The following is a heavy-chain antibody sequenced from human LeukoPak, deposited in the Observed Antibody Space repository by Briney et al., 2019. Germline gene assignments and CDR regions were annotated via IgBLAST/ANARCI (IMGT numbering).Heavy chain of an antibody. CDR1: GGAFSSYA. Sequence: SVKVSCKASGGAFSSYAISWVRQAPGQGLEWMGGIIPIFGTANYAQKFQGRVTITTDESTSTAYMELSSLRSEDTAVYYCARTYYDSSGYTNWFDPWGQGTLVTVSS. CDR3: ARTYYDSSGYTNWFDP. D-gene: IGHD3-22*01. V-gene: IGHV1-69*05. CDR2: IIPIFGTA. J-gene: IGHJ5*02.